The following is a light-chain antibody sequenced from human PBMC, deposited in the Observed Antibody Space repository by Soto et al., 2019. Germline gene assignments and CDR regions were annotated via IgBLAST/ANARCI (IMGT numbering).Light chain of an antibody. CDR1: QSVSTNY. CDR3: QQYDSSPQT. CDR2: GAS. Sequence: EIVLTQSPGTLSLSPGERATLSCRASQSVSTNYLAWYQQKPGQAPRLLIYGASSRATGIPDRFSGSGSETDFALTISRLEPEDFAVYYCQQYDSSPQTFGQGTKVEIK. J-gene: IGKJ1*01. V-gene: IGKV3-20*01.